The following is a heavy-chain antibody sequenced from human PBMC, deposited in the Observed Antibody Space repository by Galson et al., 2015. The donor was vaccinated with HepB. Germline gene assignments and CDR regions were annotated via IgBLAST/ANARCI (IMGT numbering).Heavy chain of an antibody. CDR2: ISSSSSTI. CDR1: GFTFSSYS. Sequence: SLRLSCAASGFTFSSYSMNWVRQAPGKGLEWVSYISSSSSTIYYADSVKGRFTISRDNAKNSLYLQMNSLRAEDTAVYYCARSRYCSGGSCFGSDYWGQGTLVTVSS. CDR3: ARSRYCSGGSCFGSDY. D-gene: IGHD2-15*01. J-gene: IGHJ4*02. V-gene: IGHV3-48*01.